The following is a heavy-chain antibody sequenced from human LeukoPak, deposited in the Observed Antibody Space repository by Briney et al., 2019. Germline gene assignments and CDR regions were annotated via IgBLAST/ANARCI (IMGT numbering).Heavy chain of an antibody. CDR2: IIPIFGTA. CDR3: ARDIEGWVVPAALVGFDP. Sequence: GASVKVSCKASGGTFSSYAISWVRQAHGQGLEWMGGIIPIFGTANYAQKFQGRVTITADESTSTAYMELSSLRSEDTAVYYCARDIEGWVVPAALVGFDPWGQGTLVTVSS. D-gene: IGHD2-2*01. V-gene: IGHV1-69*13. J-gene: IGHJ5*02. CDR1: GGTFSSYA.